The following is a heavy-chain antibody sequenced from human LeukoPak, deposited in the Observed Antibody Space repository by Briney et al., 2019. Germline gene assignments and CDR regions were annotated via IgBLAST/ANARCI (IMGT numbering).Heavy chain of an antibody. V-gene: IGHV4-59*01. CDR2: IYYSGST. J-gene: IGHJ5*02. Sequence: SETLSLTCTVSGGSISSYYWSWIRQPPGKRLEWIGYIYYSGSTNYNPSLKSRVTISVDTSKNQFSLKLSSVTAADTAVYYCARGMVRGAAMVAEGWFDPWGQGTLVTVSS. CDR3: ARGMVRGAAMVAEGWFDP. CDR1: GGSISSYY. D-gene: IGHD5-18*01.